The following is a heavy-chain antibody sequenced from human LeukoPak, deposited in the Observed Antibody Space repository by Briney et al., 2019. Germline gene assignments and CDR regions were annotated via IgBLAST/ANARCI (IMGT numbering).Heavy chain of an antibody. CDR1: GYTFTSYG. CDR3: ARASYDILTGYYPYYYYMDV. Sequence: ASVKVSCKASGYTFTSYGISWVRQAPGQGLEWMGIINPSGGSTSYAQKFQGRVTMTRDTSTSTVYMELSSLRSEDTAVYYCARASYDILTGYYPYYYYMDVWGKGTTVTISS. J-gene: IGHJ6*03. CDR2: INPSGGST. V-gene: IGHV1-46*01. D-gene: IGHD3-9*01.